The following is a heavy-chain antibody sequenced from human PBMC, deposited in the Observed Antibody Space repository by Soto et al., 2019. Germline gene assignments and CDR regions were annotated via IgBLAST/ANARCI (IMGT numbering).Heavy chain of an antibody. Sequence: AGGSLRLSCATSGFNFDEYGMSWFRQAPGKGLEWIGLIRNKGYGGTTDYAASVRGRFTVSRDDSNSVAFLQMNSLKIEDTAVYYCTRDPPPQIFESESSAFFPVWGQGTAVTVSS. CDR3: TRDPPPQIFESESSAFFPV. D-gene: IGHD3-22*01. CDR2: IRNKGYGGTT. J-gene: IGHJ6*02. CDR1: GFNFDEYG. V-gene: IGHV3-49*03.